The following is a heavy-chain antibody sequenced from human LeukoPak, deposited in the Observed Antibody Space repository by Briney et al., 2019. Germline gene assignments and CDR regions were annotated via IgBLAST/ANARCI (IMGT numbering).Heavy chain of an antibody. CDR1: GYTLTELS. CDR3: ATNHPADGSGSVYFDY. Sequence: GASVKVSCKVSGYTLTELSMHWVRQAPGKGLEWMGGFDPEDGETIYAQKFQGGVTMTEDTSTDTAYMELSSLRSEDTAVYYCATNHPADGSGSVYFDYWGQGTLVTVSS. J-gene: IGHJ4*02. V-gene: IGHV1-24*01. CDR2: FDPEDGET. D-gene: IGHD3-10*01.